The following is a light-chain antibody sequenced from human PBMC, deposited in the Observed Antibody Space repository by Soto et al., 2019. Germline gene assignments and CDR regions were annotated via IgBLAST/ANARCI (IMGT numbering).Light chain of an antibody. CDR2: KAS. CDR3: QQYLFSPFT. CDR1: QSFDSR. Sequence: DVHMTQSPSTLSASLGDRVTITCRASQSFDSRLAWYQQKPGKAPKLLMYKASTLESGVPSRFSGSGSGTEFTLSISSLQPDDFATYYCQQYLFSPFTFGQGTRLEIK. V-gene: IGKV1-5*03. J-gene: IGKJ2*01.